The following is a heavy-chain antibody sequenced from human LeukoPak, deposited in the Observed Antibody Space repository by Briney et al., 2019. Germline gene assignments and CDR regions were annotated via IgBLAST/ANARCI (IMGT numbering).Heavy chain of an antibody. D-gene: IGHD3-10*01. Sequence: GRSLRLSCAASGFTFRSYAMHWVREAPGPGGEWLAFIRNDGGNRRYGDSVEGRFTISRDDSISTVYLQMDTLRPDDTAVYYCARGFGEFSAWGQGTLVTVSS. J-gene: IGHJ5*02. V-gene: IGHV3-30*02. CDR3: ARGFGEFSA. CDR1: GFTFRSYA. CDR2: IRNDGGNR.